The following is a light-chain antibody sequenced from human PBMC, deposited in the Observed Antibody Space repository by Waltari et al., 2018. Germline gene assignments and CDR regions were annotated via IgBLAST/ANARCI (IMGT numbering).Light chain of an antibody. J-gene: IGKJ1*01. CDR2: TAS. CDR3: QQYKSYPWT. Sequence: DIQMTQSPSTLSVSVGDRVTVTCRASQSIGRWLAWYQQKPGKATKLLIYTASSLESGVPSRFSGSGSGTEFTLTISSLQPDDFATYYCQQYKSYPWTFGQGTKVEIK. V-gene: IGKV1-5*03. CDR1: QSIGRW.